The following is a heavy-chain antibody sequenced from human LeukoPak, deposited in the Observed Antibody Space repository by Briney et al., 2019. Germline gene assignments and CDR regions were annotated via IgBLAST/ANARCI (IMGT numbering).Heavy chain of an antibody. CDR3: ATSPYYDILTGTDY. CDR1: GFSVSGDY. CDR2: ISGSGGST. J-gene: IGHJ4*02. D-gene: IGHD3-9*01. Sequence: PGGSLRLSCAASGFSVSGDYMSWVRQAPGKGLEWVSAISGSGGSTYYADSVKGRFTISRDNSKNTLYLQMNSLRAEDTAVYYCATSPYYDILTGTDYWGQGTLVTVSS. V-gene: IGHV3-23*01.